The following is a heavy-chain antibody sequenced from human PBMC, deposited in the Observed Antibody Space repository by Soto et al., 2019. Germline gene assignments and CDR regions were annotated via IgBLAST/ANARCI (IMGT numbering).Heavy chain of an antibody. CDR2: IKNKTDDGTT. V-gene: IGHV3-15*01. CDR1: GLTFSNAR. CDR3: TTEVVVGASTAFDI. Sequence: GGSLRLSCAASGLTFSNARMSWVRQAPGKGLEWVGRIKNKTDDGTTDYAAPVKGRFTISRDDSKNTLYLQMNSLKTDVSALSCGTTEVVVGASTAFDIWGQGTMVTVSS. J-gene: IGHJ3*02. D-gene: IGHD1-26*01.